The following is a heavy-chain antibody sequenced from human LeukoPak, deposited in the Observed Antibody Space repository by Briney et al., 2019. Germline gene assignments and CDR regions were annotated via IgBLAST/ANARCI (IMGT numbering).Heavy chain of an antibody. CDR1: GGSISSSSYY. Sequence: SETLSLTCTVSGGSISSSSYYWSWIRQPPGKGLEWIGYIYYRGSTNYNPSLKSRVTISVDTSKNQFSLKLSSVTAADTAVYYCARGVVAARFWFDPWGQGTLVTVSS. V-gene: IGHV4-61*01. D-gene: IGHD2-15*01. CDR3: ARGVVAARFWFDP. CDR2: IYYRGST. J-gene: IGHJ5*02.